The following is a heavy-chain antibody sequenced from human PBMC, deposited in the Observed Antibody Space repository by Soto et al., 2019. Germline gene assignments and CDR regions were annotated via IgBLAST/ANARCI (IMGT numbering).Heavy chain of an antibody. CDR2: IYNSGTT. CDR1: GGSITRGGYY. CDR3: ATDPAP. Sequence: QVQLQESGPGLVKPSETLSLTCTVSGGSITRGGYYWSWIRQHPGKGLEWIGYIYNSGTTYYNPSLTRRVTISVDTSKNQFSLKLTSVTAADTAVYYCATDPAPWGQGTLVTVSS. J-gene: IGHJ5*02. V-gene: IGHV4-31*03.